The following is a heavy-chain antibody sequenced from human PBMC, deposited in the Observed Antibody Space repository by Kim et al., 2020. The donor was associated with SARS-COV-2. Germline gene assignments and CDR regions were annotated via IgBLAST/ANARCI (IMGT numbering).Heavy chain of an antibody. V-gene: IGHV3-15*01. J-gene: IGHJ4*02. CDR3: TTAWEYSSSSGRFNFDY. CDR1: GFTFSNAW. D-gene: IGHD6-6*01. Sequence: GGSLRLSCAASGFTFSNAWMSWVRQAPGKGLEWVGRIKSKTDGGTTDYAAPVKGRFTISRDDSKNTLYLQMNSLKTEDTAVYYCTTAWEYSSSSGRFNFDYWGQGTLVTVSS. CDR2: IKSKTDGGTT.